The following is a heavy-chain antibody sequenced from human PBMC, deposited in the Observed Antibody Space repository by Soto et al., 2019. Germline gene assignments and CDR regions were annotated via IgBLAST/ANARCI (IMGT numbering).Heavy chain of an antibody. Sequence: SETLSLTCTVSGGSISSSIYYWGWIRQPPGKGLEWIGSIYYSGSTYYNPSLKSRVTISVDTSKNQFSLKLSSVTAADTAVYYCASGPLNGSGSYRPNWFDPWGQGTLVTVSS. CDR1: GGSISSSIYY. V-gene: IGHV4-39*01. J-gene: IGHJ5*02. CDR3: ASGPLNGSGSYRPNWFDP. D-gene: IGHD3-10*01. CDR2: IYYSGST.